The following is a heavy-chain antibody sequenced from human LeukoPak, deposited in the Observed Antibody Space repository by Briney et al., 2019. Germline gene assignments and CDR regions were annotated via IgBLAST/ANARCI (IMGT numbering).Heavy chain of an antibody. J-gene: IGHJ4*02. Sequence: SVKVSCKASGGTFSSYAISWVRQAPGQGLEWMGRIIPIFATANYAQKFQGRVTITTDESTSTAYMELSSLRSEDTAVYYCARDSGYYYDSSGYYYSYWGQGTLVTVSS. CDR1: GGTFSSYA. CDR2: IIPIFATA. D-gene: IGHD3-22*01. V-gene: IGHV1-69*05. CDR3: ARDSGYYYDSSGYYYSY.